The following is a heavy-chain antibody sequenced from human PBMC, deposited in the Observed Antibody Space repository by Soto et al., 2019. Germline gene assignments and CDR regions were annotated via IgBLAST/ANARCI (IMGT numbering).Heavy chain of an antibody. D-gene: IGHD2-2*01. CDR2: ISDSGTT. J-gene: IGHJ5*02. V-gene: IGHV3-23*01. Sequence: EVQLLDSGGGLVQPGGSLRLSCAASGFTFRTYAMSWVRQAPGKGLEWVSTISDSGTTYYANSVKGRLTISRDNARNTLDLQMNSLRVEDMAVYYCAKGGEGSCSRTSCLYFSDSWGQGTLVTVSS. CDR3: AKGGEGSCSRTSCLYFSDS. CDR1: GFTFRTYA.